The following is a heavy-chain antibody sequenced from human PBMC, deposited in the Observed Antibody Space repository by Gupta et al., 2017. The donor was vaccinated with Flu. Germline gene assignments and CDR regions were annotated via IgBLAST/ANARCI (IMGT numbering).Heavy chain of an antibody. CDR1: GFTFSSYA. J-gene: IGHJ4*02. CDR3: AKALSPIAARPNGYFDY. Sequence: EVQLLESGGGLVQPGGSLRLSCAASGFTFSSYAMSWVRQAPGKGLEWVSAISGSGGSTYYADSVKGRFTTSRDNSKNTLYLQMNSLRAEDTAVYYCAKALSPIAARPNGYFDYWGQGTLVTDSS. D-gene: IGHD6-6*01. CDR2: ISGSGGST. V-gene: IGHV3-23*01.